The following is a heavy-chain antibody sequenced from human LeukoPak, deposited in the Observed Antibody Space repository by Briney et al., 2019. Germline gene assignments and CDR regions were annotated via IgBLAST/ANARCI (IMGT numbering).Heavy chain of an antibody. D-gene: IGHD2-2*01. Sequence: PGGSLRLSCVASGFTFSGYAMSWVRQAPGKGLEWVATVSGSATSTYYTDSLEGRFTISRDNSKNTLYLQMSSLRADDTAIYYCAKGQIKRRVVPTTIPPEPFEDWGQGTRVTVSS. J-gene: IGHJ1*01. CDR1: GFTFSGYA. V-gene: IGHV3-23*01. CDR3: AKGQIKRRVVPTTIPPEPFED. CDR2: VSGSATST.